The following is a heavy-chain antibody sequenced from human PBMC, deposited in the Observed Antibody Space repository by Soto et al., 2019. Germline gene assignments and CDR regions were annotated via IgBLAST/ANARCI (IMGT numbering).Heavy chain of an antibody. CDR1: VFTVSTNY. Sequence: WGSLRVSCASSVFTVSTNYMSWVRRAPGKGLEWVSVMFSTGTAYYTESVVGRFIVSRDNSKNTLYLQMNRLRAEDTAIYYCTRDSNYGFWSDYYGAFDIWGQGTVVTVSS. J-gene: IGHJ3*02. V-gene: IGHV3-53*01. CDR2: MFSTGTA. D-gene: IGHD3-3*01. CDR3: TRDSNYGFWSDYYGAFDI.